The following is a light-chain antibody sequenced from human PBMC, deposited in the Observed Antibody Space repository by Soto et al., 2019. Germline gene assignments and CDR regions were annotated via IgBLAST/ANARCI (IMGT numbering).Light chain of an antibody. Sequence: EIVMTQSPATLSVSPGERATLSCRASQSVSSNLAWYQQKPGQAPRLLIYGASTKATGIPARFSGSGSGTEFAHTISRLMCEDVAVYYCQQYYNWRIFGGGTKVEIK. CDR3: QQYYNWRI. J-gene: IGKJ4*01. CDR1: QSVSSN. CDR2: GAS. V-gene: IGKV3-15*01.